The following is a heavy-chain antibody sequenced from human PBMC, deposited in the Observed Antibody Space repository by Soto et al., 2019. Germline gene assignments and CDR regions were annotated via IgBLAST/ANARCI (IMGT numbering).Heavy chain of an antibody. CDR1: GGSFSGYY. D-gene: IGHD2-21*01. Sequence: SETLSLTCAVYGGSFSGYYWSWIRQPPGKGLEWIGEINHTGSTNYNPSLKSRVTISVDTSKNQFSLKLSSVTAADTAVYYCARAGVIYAAYCMDVWGQGTTVTVSS. CDR3: ARAGVIYAAYCMDV. CDR2: INHTGST. V-gene: IGHV4-34*01. J-gene: IGHJ6*02.